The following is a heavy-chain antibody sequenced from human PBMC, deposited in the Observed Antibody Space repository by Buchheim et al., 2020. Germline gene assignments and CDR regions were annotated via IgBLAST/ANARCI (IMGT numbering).Heavy chain of an antibody. J-gene: IGHJ4*02. CDR2: SHYSGST. D-gene: IGHD6-19*01. Sequence: QLQLQESGPGLVKPSETLSLTCTVSGGSISSSSYYWGWIRQPPGKGLEWIGSSHYSGSTYYNPSLKSLGTISVDTSKNQFFLKLSSVTAADTAVYYCARLEAVAGLDDYWGQGTL. V-gene: IGHV4-39*01. CDR1: GGSISSSSYY. CDR3: ARLEAVAGLDDY.